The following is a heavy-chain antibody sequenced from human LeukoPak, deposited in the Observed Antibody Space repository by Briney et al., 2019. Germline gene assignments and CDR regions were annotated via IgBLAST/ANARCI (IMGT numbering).Heavy chain of an antibody. J-gene: IGHJ4*02. CDR2: ISAYNGNT. CDR1: GYTFTSYG. Sequence: GASVKLSYKASGYTFTSYGISWVRQAPGQALEWMGWISAYNGNTNYAQKLQGRVTMTTDTSTSTAYMELRSLRSDDTAVYYCARDRRGAILDYWGQGTLVTVSS. CDR3: ARDRRGAILDY. V-gene: IGHV1-18*04. D-gene: IGHD3-16*02.